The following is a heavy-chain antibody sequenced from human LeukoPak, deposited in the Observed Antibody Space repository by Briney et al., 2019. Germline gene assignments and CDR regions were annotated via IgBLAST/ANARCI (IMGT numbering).Heavy chain of an antibody. Sequence: ASVKVSCKASGYTFTSYGISWVRQAPGQGLEWMGWTSAYNGNTNYAQKLQGRVTMTTDTSTSTAYMELRSLRSDDTAVYYCARTDSSSWYYYYYYYMDVWGKGTTVTVSS. V-gene: IGHV1-18*01. D-gene: IGHD6-13*01. CDR2: TSAYNGNT. CDR1: GYTFTSYG. J-gene: IGHJ6*03. CDR3: ARTDSSSWYYYYYYYMDV.